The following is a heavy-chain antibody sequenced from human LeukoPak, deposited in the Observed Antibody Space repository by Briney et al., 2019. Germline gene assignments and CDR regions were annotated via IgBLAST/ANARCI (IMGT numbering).Heavy chain of an antibody. CDR2: MKQDGSEK. D-gene: IGHD6-13*01. CDR3: ARATGYIAAAGADYYYYYMDV. J-gene: IGHJ6*03. Sequence: GGSLRLSCAASGFTFSSYWMSWVRQAPGKGLEWVANMKQDGSEKYYVDSVKGRFTISRDNAKNSLYLQMNSLRAEDTAVYYCARATGYIAAAGADYYYYYMDVWGKGTTVTVSS. V-gene: IGHV3-7*01. CDR1: GFTFSSYW.